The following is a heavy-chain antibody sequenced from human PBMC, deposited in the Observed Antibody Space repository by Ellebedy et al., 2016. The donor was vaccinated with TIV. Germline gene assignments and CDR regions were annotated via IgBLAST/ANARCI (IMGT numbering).Heavy chain of an antibody. CDR2: INSDGGEK. J-gene: IGHJ4*02. CDR1: GIPFTNSW. CDR3: ARDSGFYCLDF. V-gene: IGHV3-7*01. Sequence: GGSLRLXXVASGIPFTNSWMTWVRQSPGKGLQWVASINSDGGEKRYVDSAKGRFTISRDNAANSVYLQVSSLRGDDTAVYYCARDSGFYCLDFWGQGTLVTVSS. D-gene: IGHD2-15*01.